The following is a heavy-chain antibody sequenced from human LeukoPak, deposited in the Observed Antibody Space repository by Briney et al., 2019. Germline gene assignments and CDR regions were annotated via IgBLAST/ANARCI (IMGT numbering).Heavy chain of an antibody. Sequence: RASETLSLTCSVSGDSSSFYYWSWLRQTPGKGLEWIGLIDSSGSTNYNPSLKSRLTMSVDTSNSHFSLKLNSVTAADTALYYCASGSGWLPSNWGQGTLVTVPS. D-gene: IGHD5-12*01. CDR1: GDSSSFYY. V-gene: IGHV4-4*09. CDR3: ASGSGWLPSN. CDR2: IDSSGST. J-gene: IGHJ4*02.